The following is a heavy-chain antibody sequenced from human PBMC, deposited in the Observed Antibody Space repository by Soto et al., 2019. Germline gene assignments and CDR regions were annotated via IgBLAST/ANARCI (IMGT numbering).Heavy chain of an antibody. CDR2: IYWKDDT. CDR1: GFSLSTSGVG. V-gene: IGHV2-5*01. Sequence: QITLKESGPTLVKPTQTLTLTCTFSGFSLSTSGVGVGWIRQPPVKALEWLVIIYWKDDTRSSPSLKSWLTTTKVTPKNQVVLTMTIMDPVYTATYYCAHTLPYSTSWRLWAFDIWGQGTMVTVSS. CDR3: AHTLPYSTSWRLWAFDI. D-gene: IGHD6-13*01. J-gene: IGHJ3*02.